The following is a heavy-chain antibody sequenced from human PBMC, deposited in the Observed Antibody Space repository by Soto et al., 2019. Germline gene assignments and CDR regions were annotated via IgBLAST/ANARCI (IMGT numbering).Heavy chain of an antibody. J-gene: IGHJ6*02. Sequence: PXGSLRLSFAASGFTFSSYGMHWVRQAPGKGLEWVAVISYDGSNKYYADSVKGRFTISRDNSKNTLYLQMNSLRAEDTAVYYCAKDLSPRNGLDYYYGMDVWGQGTTVTVSS. D-gene: IGHD6-19*01. CDR2: ISYDGSNK. V-gene: IGHV3-30*18. CDR3: AKDLSPRNGLDYYYGMDV. CDR1: GFTFSSYG.